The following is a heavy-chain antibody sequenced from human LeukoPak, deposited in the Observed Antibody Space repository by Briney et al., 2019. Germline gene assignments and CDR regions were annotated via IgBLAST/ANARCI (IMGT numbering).Heavy chain of an antibody. Sequence: SETLSLTCTVSGGSISSFNWGWIWQRPRKGLEGLWNICNSGRTNSNPSLTRRVTTSVDTATNKFSLKLSSVTAADTTVYYGARDIPPLGYCSGGSCYENSRDYYYGMDVWGKGTTVTVSS. D-gene: IGHD2-15*01. CDR2: ICNSGRT. V-gene: IGHV4-59*01. CDR1: GGSISSFN. CDR3: ARDIPPLGYCSGGSCYENSRDYYYGMDV. J-gene: IGHJ6*04.